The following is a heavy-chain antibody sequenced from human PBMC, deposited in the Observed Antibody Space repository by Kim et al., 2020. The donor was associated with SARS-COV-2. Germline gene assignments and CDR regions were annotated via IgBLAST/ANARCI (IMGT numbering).Heavy chain of an antibody. Sequence: ASVKVSCKVSGYTLIELPIHWVRQAPGKGLEWMGGFDPEEGETIYAQKFQGRVTMTEDTSTDTAYMELSSLRSDDTALYYCATARVVGPYNWLDPWGQGTLVTVSS. CDR2: FDPEEGET. V-gene: IGHV1-24*01. CDR3: ATARVVGPYNWLDP. D-gene: IGHD1-26*01. CDR1: GYTLIELP. J-gene: IGHJ5*02.